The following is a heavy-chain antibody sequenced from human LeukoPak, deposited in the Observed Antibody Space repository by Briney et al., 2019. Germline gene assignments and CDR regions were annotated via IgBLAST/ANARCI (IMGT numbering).Heavy chain of an antibody. Sequence: ASVKVSCKASGYTFTSYCMHWVRQAPGQGLEWMGIINPSGGSTSYAQKFQGRVTMTRDMSTSTAYMELRSLRSDDTAVYYCARPGPAHYDFWSGYYSNWFDPWGQGTLVTVSS. CDR1: GYTFTSYC. CDR2: INPSGGST. D-gene: IGHD3-3*01. J-gene: IGHJ5*02. V-gene: IGHV1-46*01. CDR3: ARPGPAHYDFWSGYYSNWFDP.